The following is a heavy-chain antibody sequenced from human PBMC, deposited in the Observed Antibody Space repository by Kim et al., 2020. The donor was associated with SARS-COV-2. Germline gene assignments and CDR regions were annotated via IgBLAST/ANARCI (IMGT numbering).Heavy chain of an antibody. CDR2: SSYI. V-gene: IGHV3-21*01. J-gene: IGHJ3*02. Sequence: SSYIYYADSVKGRFTISRDNAKNSLYLQMNSLRAEDTAVYYCARLDAFDIWGQGTMVTVSS. CDR3: ARLDAFDI.